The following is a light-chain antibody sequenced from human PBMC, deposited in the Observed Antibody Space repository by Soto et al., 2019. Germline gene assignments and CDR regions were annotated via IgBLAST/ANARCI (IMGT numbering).Light chain of an antibody. Sequence: DIQMTQSASSLSASVGDRVTITCQASQDINDRLNWYQQKPGKAPKILISVASSLETGVPSRFSGDGSGTVFTLTINNLQPEDFATYQCQQFDSLPYTFGQGTSLEI. J-gene: IGKJ2*01. V-gene: IGKV1-33*01. CDR1: QDINDR. CDR3: QQFDSLPYT. CDR2: VAS.